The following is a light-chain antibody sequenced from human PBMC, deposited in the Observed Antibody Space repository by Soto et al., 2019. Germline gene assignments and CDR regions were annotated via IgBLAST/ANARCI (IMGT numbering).Light chain of an antibody. CDR3: AAWDDSLSGWV. CDR1: SSNIGSNT. J-gene: IGLJ3*02. V-gene: IGLV1-44*01. Sequence: QSVLTQPPSASGTPGQRVTISCSGSSSNIGSNTVNWYQQLPGTAPKLLIYRNNQRPSGVPDRFSGSKSGTSASLAISGLQSEDEADYYCAAWDDSLSGWVFGGGTKVTVL. CDR2: RNN.